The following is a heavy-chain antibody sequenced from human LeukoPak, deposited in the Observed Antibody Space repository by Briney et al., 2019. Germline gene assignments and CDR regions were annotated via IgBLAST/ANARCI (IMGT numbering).Heavy chain of an antibody. Sequence: GGSLRLSCVASGFDFSSHAMTWVRQAPGKGLEWGSSFNDTGSSTYYADSVKGRFTISRDNSKNTLYLQMNSLRAENTAVYYCARDLYYYGSGSFGKYYYYGMDVWGQGTTVTVSS. CDR3: ARDLYYYGSGSFGKYYYYGMDV. D-gene: IGHD3-10*01. V-gene: IGHV3-23*01. CDR2: FNDTGSST. CDR1: GFDFSSHA. J-gene: IGHJ6*02.